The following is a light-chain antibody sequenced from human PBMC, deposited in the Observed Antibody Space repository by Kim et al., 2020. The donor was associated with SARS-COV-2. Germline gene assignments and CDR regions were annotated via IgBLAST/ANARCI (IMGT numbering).Light chain of an antibody. CDR1: QDINNY. J-gene: IGKJ4*01. V-gene: IGKV1-33*01. CDR2: DAS. Sequence: DIQMTQSPSSLSASVGDRVTITCQASQDINNYLNWYQQRPGKAPKLLIYDASSLQTGVPSRFSGSGSGTDFTFTISSLQPEDIATYYCQQFGNVPLTFGGGTKVEIK. CDR3: QQFGNVPLT.